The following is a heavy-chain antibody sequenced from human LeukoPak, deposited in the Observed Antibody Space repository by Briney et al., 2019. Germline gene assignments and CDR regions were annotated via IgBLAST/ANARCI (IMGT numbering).Heavy chain of an antibody. Sequence: QFGGSLRLSCAASGFIFSNYALMWLRQSPGKGLEWVSAIRGSGGGTFYADSVKGRFTISRDNAKNTLYLQMNSLRAEDTAVYYCARTQWPDAFDIWGQGTMVTVSS. J-gene: IGHJ3*02. CDR3: ARTQWPDAFDI. CDR2: IRGSGGGT. D-gene: IGHD6-19*01. CDR1: GFIFSNYA. V-gene: IGHV3-23*01.